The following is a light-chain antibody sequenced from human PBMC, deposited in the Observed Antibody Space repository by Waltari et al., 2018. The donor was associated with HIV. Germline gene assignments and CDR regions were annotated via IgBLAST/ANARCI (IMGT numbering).Light chain of an antibody. J-gene: IGLJ2*01. CDR2: DVD. Sequence: QSALTQPASVSGSPGQSSTISCSDTSTDLDIYKFFSWYRQFPGKAHHLLISDVDSRPVGIPLRFSGSKSGSAASLTISGLQTDDEADYYCSSYTRSHTLVFGGGTKLTVL. V-gene: IGLV2-14*01. CDR3: SSYTRSHTLV. CDR1: STDLDIYKF.